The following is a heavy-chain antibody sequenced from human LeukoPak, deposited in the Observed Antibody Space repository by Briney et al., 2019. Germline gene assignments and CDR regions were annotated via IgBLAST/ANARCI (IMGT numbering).Heavy chain of an antibody. V-gene: IGHV3-53*01. J-gene: IGHJ5*02. D-gene: IGHD3-9*01. Sequence: PGGSLRLSCTVSGFTVSSNSMSWVRQAPGKGLEWVSFIYSDNTHYSDSVKGRFTISRDNSKNTLYLQMNSLRAEDTAVYYCARAEAIWVPFDPWGQGTLVTVSS. CDR2: IYSDNT. CDR1: GFTVSSNS. CDR3: ARAEAIWVPFDP.